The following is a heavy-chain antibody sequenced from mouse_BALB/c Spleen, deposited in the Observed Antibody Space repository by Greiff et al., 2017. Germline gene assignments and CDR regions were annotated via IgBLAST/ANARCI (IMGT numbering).Heavy chain of an antibody. Sequence: QVQLKQPGAELVKPGASVKLSCKASGYTFTSYWMHWVKQRPGQGLEWIGEINPSNGRTNYNEKFKSKATLTVDKSSSTAYMQLSSLTSEDSAVYYCARPHYYGSSYGAMDYWGQGTSVTVSS. CDR3: ARPHYYGSSYGAMDY. CDR2: INPSNGRT. J-gene: IGHJ4*01. CDR1: GYTFTSYW. D-gene: IGHD1-1*01. V-gene: IGHV1S81*02.